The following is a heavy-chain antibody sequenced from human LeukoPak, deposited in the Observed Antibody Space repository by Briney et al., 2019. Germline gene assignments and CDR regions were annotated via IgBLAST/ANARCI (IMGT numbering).Heavy chain of an antibody. V-gene: IGHV3-43*02. Sequence: GGSLRLSCAASGFTFDDYAMHWVRQGPGKGLEWVSLSSGDGGSTYYADSVKGRFTISRDNSKNSLYLQMNSLRTEDTALYYCAKGGNYGGNSRLNYWGQGTLVTVSS. J-gene: IGHJ4*02. D-gene: IGHD4-23*01. CDR3: AKGGNYGGNSRLNY. CDR1: GFTFDDYA. CDR2: SSGDGGST.